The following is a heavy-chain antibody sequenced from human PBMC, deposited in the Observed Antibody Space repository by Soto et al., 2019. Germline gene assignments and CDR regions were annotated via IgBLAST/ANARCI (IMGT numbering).Heavy chain of an antibody. D-gene: IGHD1-1*01. J-gene: IGHJ6*02. CDR2: IDPSDSYT. CDR3: ASSGGYNWKDAPPLMDV. V-gene: IGHV5-10-1*01. Sequence: GESLKISCKGSGYSFTRYWISWVRQMPGKGLVWMRRIDPSDSYTNYSPSFQGHVTISADKSISTAYLQWSSLKASDTAMYYCASSGGYNWKDAPPLMDVWGQGTTVTVPS. CDR1: GYSFTRYW.